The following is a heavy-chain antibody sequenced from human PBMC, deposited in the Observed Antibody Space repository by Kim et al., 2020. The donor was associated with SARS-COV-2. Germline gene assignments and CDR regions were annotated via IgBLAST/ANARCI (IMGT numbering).Heavy chain of an antibody. J-gene: IGHJ4*02. V-gene: IGHV3-53*04. D-gene: IGHD4-17*01. CDR3: ARVYGDYQYYFDY. Sequence: YADSVKSRFTISRNNSKNTLYLQMNSLRAEDTAVYYCARVYGDYQYYFDYWGPGTLVTVSS.